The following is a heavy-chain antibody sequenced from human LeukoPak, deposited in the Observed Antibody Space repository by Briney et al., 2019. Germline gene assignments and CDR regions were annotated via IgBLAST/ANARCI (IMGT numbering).Heavy chain of an antibody. Sequence: SETLSLTCTVSGGSISNSSFYWGWIRQPPGKGLEWIGNIYYSGSTYYNPSLESRVTISVDTSKNQFSLELSSVAAADTAVYYCARQVWGTYHSDSWGQGTLVTVSS. D-gene: IGHD1-1*01. J-gene: IGHJ4*02. V-gene: IGHV4-39*01. CDR1: GGSISNSSFY. CDR2: IYYSGST. CDR3: ARQVWGTYHSDS.